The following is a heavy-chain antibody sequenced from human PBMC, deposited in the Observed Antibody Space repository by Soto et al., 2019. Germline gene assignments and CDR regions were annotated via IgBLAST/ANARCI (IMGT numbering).Heavy chain of an antibody. CDR1: GFTFSTYA. J-gene: IGHJ3*02. CDR2: ISGSVSGGRVDT. V-gene: IGHV3-23*01. CDR3: ARPRGYRVFDGYDI. Sequence: EVQPLESGGGLVQPGGSLRLSCAASGFTFSTYAMSWVRQAPGKGMEWVSAISGSVSGGRVDTYYADSVKGRFTISIDNSIDILDLQMNSLRTEDAAVYYCARPRGYRVFDGYDIWGQGAMVIVSS. D-gene: IGHD1-1*01.